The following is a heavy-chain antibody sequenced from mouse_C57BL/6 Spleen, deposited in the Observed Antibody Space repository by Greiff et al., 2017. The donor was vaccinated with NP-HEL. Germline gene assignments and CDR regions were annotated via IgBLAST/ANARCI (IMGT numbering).Heavy chain of an antibody. Sequence: QVQLQQPGAELVMPGASVKLSCKASGYTFTSYWMHWVTQRPGQGLEWIGEIDPSDSYTNYNQKFKGKSTLTVDKSSSTAYMQLSSLTSEDSAVYYCARRNYDSMDYWGQGTSVTVSS. J-gene: IGHJ4*01. CDR2: IDPSDSYT. D-gene: IGHD2-4*01. V-gene: IGHV1-69*01. CDR1: GYTFTSYW. CDR3: ARRNYDSMDY.